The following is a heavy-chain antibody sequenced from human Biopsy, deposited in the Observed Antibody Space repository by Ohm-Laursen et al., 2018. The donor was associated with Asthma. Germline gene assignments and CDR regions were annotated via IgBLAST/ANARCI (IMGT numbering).Heavy chain of an antibody. D-gene: IGHD5-12*01. V-gene: IGHV1-69*01. J-gene: IGHJ6*02. CDR1: GYPFTDYY. Sequence: SSVKVPCKASGYPFTDYYVHWVRQAPGQGLEWMGGLIPVLGTPDHAQMFEGRVTITADESTSTAYMELSSLSSEDTAVYYCARGYSGSDRIVYYYSGLEVWGQGTTVTVSS. CDR2: LIPVLGTP. CDR3: ARGYSGSDRIVYYYSGLEV.